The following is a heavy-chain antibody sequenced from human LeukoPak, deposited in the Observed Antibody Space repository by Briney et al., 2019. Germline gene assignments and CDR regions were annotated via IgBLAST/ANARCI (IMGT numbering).Heavy chain of an antibody. CDR2: IYTGGTI. CDR1: GFTVSSNY. Sequence: GGSLRLSCAASGFTVSSNYMIWLRQAPGKGLEWVSVIYTGGTINYADSVKGRFTISRDNAKNSMYLQMNSLRAEDTALYYCARARGSYSFDYWGQGTLVTVSS. J-gene: IGHJ4*02. V-gene: IGHV3-53*01. D-gene: IGHD3-10*01. CDR3: ARARGSYSFDY.